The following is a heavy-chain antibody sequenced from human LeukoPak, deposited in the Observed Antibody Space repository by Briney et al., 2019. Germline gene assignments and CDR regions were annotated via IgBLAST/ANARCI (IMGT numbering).Heavy chain of an antibody. V-gene: IGHV1-2*02. CDR2: INPNSGGT. CDR1: GYTFTGYY. CDR3: ARWGFFVGGTTLNAFDI. D-gene: IGHD1-26*01. Sequence: ASVKVSCKASGYTFTGYYMHWVRQAPGQGLEWMGWINPNSGGTNYAQKFQGRVTMTRDTSTSTAYMELRSLRSDDTAVYFCARWGFFVGGTTLNAFDIWGQGTMVTVSS. J-gene: IGHJ3*02.